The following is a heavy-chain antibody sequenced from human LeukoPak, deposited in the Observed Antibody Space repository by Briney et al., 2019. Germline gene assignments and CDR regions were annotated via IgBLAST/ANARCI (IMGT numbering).Heavy chain of an antibody. CDR3: ARGKYYYDSSGYYYFDC. CDR2: IYTSGST. Sequence: PSETLSLTCTVSGGSISSSSYYWGWIRQPAGKGLEWIGRIYTSGSTNYNPSLKSRVTMSVDTSKNQFSLKLSSVTAADTAVYYCARGKYYYDSSGYYYFDCWGQGTLVTVSS. D-gene: IGHD3-22*01. CDR1: GGSISSSSYY. J-gene: IGHJ4*02. V-gene: IGHV4-61*02.